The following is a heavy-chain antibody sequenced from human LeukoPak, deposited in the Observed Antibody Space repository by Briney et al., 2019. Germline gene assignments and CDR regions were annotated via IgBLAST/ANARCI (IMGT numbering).Heavy chain of an antibody. J-gene: IGHJ4*02. V-gene: IGHV1-69*08. D-gene: IGHD2-15*01. CDR3: ARAGGYCGRISCPYYFDY. CDR2: VIPILGTP. Sequence: SVKVSCKASGDTFSTYTVTWVRQAPGQGLEWMGGVIPILGTPNYAQKFQGRVTISADKSKTTVSIDLRSLRSDDTAVYYCARAGGYCGRISCPYYFDYWGQGSLVAVSS. CDR1: GDTFSTYT.